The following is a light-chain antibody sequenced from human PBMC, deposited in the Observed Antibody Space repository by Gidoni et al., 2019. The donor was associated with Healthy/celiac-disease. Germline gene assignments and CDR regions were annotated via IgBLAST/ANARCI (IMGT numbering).Light chain of an antibody. CDR3: QQYGSSPLYT. CDR1: QSVSSRY. V-gene: IGKV3-20*01. Sequence: EIVLTQSPGTLSLSPGERATLSCRASQSVSSRYLAWYQQKPGQAPRLLIYGSSSMATGIPDRFSGSGSGTDFTLTISRLEPEDFAVYYCQQYGSSPLYTFGQGTKLEIK. J-gene: IGKJ2*01. CDR2: GSS.